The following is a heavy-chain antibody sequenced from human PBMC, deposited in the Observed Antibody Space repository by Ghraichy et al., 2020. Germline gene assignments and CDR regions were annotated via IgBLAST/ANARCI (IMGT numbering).Heavy chain of an antibody. V-gene: IGHV1-8*01. J-gene: IGHJ5*01. Sequence: ASVKVSCKASGYTFTNYDINWVRQATGQGLEWMGWMYANSGNTGYAQKFQGRITMTRNTSISTAYMELSSLRSEDTAVYYCARGPPGGGFETFDSWGQGTLGPVSS. CDR2: MYANSGNT. CDR1: GYTFTNYD. CDR3: ARGPPGGGFETFDS. D-gene: IGHD3-16*01.